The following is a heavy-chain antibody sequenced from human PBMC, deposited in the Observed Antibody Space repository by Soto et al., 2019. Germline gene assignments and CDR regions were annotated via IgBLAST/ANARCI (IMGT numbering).Heavy chain of an antibody. CDR1: GYTFTGYY. J-gene: IGHJ3*02. CDR3: ARDRGIAAAGTLHDAFDI. D-gene: IGHD6-13*01. Sequence: GASVKVSSKASGYTFTGYYMHWVRQAPGQGLEWMGWINPNSGGTNYAQKFQGWVTMTRDTSISTAYMELSRLRSDDTAVYYCARDRGIAAAGTLHDAFDIWGQGTMVTVSS. CDR2: INPNSGGT. V-gene: IGHV1-2*04.